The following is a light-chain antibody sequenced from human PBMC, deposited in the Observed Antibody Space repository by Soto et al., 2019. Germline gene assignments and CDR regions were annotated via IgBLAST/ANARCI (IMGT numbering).Light chain of an antibody. CDR2: GAS. Sequence: ETVLTQSPGTQSLSPGERATLSCRASQSVSSSYLAWYQQKPGQAPRLLIYGASSRATGIPDRFSGSGSGTDFTLTISRLEPEDFAVYYCHQYGSSPLTFGGGTKVEIK. V-gene: IGKV3-20*01. CDR1: QSVSSSY. J-gene: IGKJ4*01. CDR3: HQYGSSPLT.